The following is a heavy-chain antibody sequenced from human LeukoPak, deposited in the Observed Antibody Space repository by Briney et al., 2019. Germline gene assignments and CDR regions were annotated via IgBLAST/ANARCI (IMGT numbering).Heavy chain of an antibody. V-gene: IGHV3-23*01. J-gene: IGHJ4*02. D-gene: IGHD3-16*01. CDR1: GLNFSSYA. Sequence: GGSLTLPCTPSGLNFSSYAKRWARHATEKGLEWVSAISGGGGSNYYADSVKGRFTISRDNSKNPLYLQMNSLRAEDTAVYYCAKVWGFGEIIDYFDYWGQGTLVTVSS. CDR2: ISGGGGSN. CDR3: AKVWGFGEIIDYFDY.